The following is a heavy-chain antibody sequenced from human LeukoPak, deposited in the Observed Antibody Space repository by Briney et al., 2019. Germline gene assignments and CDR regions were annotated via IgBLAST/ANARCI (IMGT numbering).Heavy chain of an antibody. CDR3: ARVNGDYFDY. Sequence: SETLSLTCTVSGRSISSYYWSWIRQPPGKGLEWIGYIYYRGSTNYNPSLKSRVTISVDTSKNQSSLKLSSVTAADTAVYYCARVNGDYFDYRGQGTLVTVSS. D-gene: IGHD4-17*01. CDR1: GRSISSYY. J-gene: IGHJ4*02. CDR2: IYYRGST. V-gene: IGHV4-59*08.